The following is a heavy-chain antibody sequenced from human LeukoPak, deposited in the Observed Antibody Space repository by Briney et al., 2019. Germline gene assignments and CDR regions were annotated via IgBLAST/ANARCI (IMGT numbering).Heavy chain of an antibody. CDR2: IIPIFGTA. V-gene: IGHV1-69*13. CDR3: ARGRRLTAPIFGVVIIQYNWFDP. J-gene: IGHJ5*02. Sequence: PSVKVSCKASGGTFSSYAISWVRQAPGQGLEWMGGIIPIFGTANYAQKFQGRVTITADESTSTAYMELSSLRSEDTAVYYCARGRRLTAPIFGVVIIQYNWFDPWGQGTLVTVSS. CDR1: GGTFSSYA. D-gene: IGHD3-3*01.